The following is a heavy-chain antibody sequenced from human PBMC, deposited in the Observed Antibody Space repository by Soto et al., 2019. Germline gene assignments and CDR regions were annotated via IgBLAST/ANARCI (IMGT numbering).Heavy chain of an antibody. CDR2: IYYSGST. V-gene: IGHV4-39*01. Sequence: SETLSLTCTVSGGSISSSSYYWGWIRQPPGKGLEWIGSIYYSGSTYYNPSLKSRVTISVDTSKNQFSLKLSSLTAADTVVYYCARHDELVERPTYFDYWGQGTLVTVSS. CDR3: ARHDELVERPTYFDY. J-gene: IGHJ4*02. CDR1: GGSISSSSYY. D-gene: IGHD6-13*01.